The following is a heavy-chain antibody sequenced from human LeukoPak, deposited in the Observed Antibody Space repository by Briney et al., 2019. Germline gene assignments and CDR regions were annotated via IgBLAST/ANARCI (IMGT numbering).Heavy chain of an antibody. V-gene: IGHV3-33*01. J-gene: IGHJ4*02. CDR1: GFTFRNYG. CDR3: ARGYSSTWALDY. D-gene: IGHD6-13*01. Sequence: PGRSLRLSCAASGFTFRNYGMHWVRQAPGKGLEWVAVIWYDGSNKYHADSVEGRFTISRDNSKNTLYLQMNSLRAEDTAVYYCARGYSSTWALDYWGQGTLVTVSS. CDR2: IWYDGSNK.